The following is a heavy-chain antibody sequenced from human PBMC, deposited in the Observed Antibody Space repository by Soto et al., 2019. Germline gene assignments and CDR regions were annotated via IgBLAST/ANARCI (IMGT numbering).Heavy chain of an antibody. D-gene: IGHD1-1*01. J-gene: IGHJ6*02. V-gene: IGHV3-7*03. Sequence: EVQLVESGGGLVQPGGSLRLSCAASGFTFSSYWMSWVRQAPGKGLEWVANIKQDGSEKYYVDSVKGRFTISRDNAKNSLYLQMNSLRAEDTAVYYCASDLGGTGPMTDDGMDVWGQGTTVTVSS. CDR3: ASDLGGTGPMTDDGMDV. CDR2: IKQDGSEK. CDR1: GFTFSSYW.